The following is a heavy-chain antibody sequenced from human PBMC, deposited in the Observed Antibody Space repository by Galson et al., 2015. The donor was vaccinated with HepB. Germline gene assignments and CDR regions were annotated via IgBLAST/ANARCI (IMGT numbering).Heavy chain of an antibody. CDR1: GYTFTSYG. V-gene: IGHV1-18*01. J-gene: IGHJ6*02. Sequence: SVKVSCKASGYTFTSYGISWVRQAPGQGLEWMGWISAYNGNTNYAQKLQGRVTMTTDTSTSTAYMELRSLRSDDTAVYYCARDQEWELQRHNYYYYGMDVWGQGTTVTVSS. D-gene: IGHD1-26*01. CDR2: ISAYNGNT. CDR3: ARDQEWELQRHNYYYYGMDV.